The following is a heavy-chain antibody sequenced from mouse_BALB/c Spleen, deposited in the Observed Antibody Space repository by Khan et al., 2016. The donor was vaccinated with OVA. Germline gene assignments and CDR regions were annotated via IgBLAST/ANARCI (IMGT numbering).Heavy chain of an antibody. J-gene: IGHJ3*01. CDR1: GYPFTDYN. CDR3: ARHGYGGFTY. Sequence: VRLQQSGPELVKPGASVKIPCKASGYPFTDYNMAWVKQSHGRGLEWIGDIFPNNGGTVSNQKFKCKATLTADKSSSTAFMELRSLTSEDTAVYYCARHGYGGFTYWGQGTLVTVAA. CDR2: IFPNNGGT. D-gene: IGHD2-10*02. V-gene: IGHV1-18*01.